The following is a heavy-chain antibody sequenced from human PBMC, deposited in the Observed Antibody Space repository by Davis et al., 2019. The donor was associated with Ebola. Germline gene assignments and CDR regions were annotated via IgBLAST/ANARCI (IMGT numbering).Heavy chain of an antibody. V-gene: IGHV3-23*01. CDR3: AKEKVSGSSYYLDY. Sequence: PGGSLRLSCAASGFTFSNYGMAWVRQAPGKGLEWVSGISGRGLTTEYADNVQGRFTISRDNSKNTLFLQMNSLRDEDTAVYYCAKEKVSGSSYYLDYWGQGTLVTVSS. CDR2: ISGRGLTT. CDR1: GFTFSNYG. J-gene: IGHJ4*02. D-gene: IGHD6-19*01.